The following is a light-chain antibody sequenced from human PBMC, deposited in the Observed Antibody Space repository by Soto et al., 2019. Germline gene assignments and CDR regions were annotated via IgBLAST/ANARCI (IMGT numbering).Light chain of an antibody. V-gene: IGLV2-14*03. CDR3: SSYTTTNTLV. J-gene: IGLJ7*01. Sequence: QSALTQPASVSGSPGQSITISCTGTSSDVGRYNYVSWFQQHPGKAPKLMIYDVTNRPSGISNRFSGSKSGNTASLTISGLQAEDEAHYYCSSYTTTNTLVFGGGTQLTVL. CDR2: DVT. CDR1: SSDVGRYNY.